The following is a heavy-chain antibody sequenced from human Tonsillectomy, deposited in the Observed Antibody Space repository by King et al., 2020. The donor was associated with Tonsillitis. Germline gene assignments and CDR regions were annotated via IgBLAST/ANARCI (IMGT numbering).Heavy chain of an antibody. V-gene: IGHV4-59*01. CDR3: ARNNLRFLEWLSGDSYYYMDV. D-gene: IGHD3-3*01. J-gene: IGHJ6*03. CDR1: GGSISSYS. Sequence: VQLQESGPGLVKPSETLSLTCTVSGGSISSYSWSWIRQPPGKGLEWIGHIHYSGSTNYNPSLKSRVTISVDTSKNQFSLKLTSVTAADTAVYYCARNNLRFLEWLSGDSYYYMDVWGQGTTVTVSS. CDR2: IHYSGST.